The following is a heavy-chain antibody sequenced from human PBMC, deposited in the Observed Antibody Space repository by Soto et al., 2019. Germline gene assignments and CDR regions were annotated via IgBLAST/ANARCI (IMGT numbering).Heavy chain of an antibody. CDR2: TYYRSKWYK. V-gene: IGHV6-1*01. CDR3: ARTVCWLDP. J-gene: IGHJ5*02. CDR1: GDSVSSNSAA. Sequence: SPTLSLPCVISGDSVSSNSAAWNWIRQSPSRGLEWLGRTYYRSKWYKEYAASVKSRITINPDTSKNQFSLQLNSVSPEDTAVYYCARTVCWLDPWGQGSLVTVSP.